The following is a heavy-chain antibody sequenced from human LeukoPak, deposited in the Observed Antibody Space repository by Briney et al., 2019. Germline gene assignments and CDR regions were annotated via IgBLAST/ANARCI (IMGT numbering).Heavy chain of an antibody. CDR2: INPSGGST. CDR1: GYTFTSYY. CDR3: ARGGLGPYYDILTGYSPHFDY. Sequence: ASVKVSCKASGYTFTSYYMHWVRQAPGQGLEWMGIINPSGGSTSYAQKFQGRVTMTRDTSTSTVCMELSSLRSEDTAVYYCARGGLGPYYDILTGYSPHFDYWGQGTLVTVSS. J-gene: IGHJ4*02. D-gene: IGHD3-9*01. V-gene: IGHV1-46*01.